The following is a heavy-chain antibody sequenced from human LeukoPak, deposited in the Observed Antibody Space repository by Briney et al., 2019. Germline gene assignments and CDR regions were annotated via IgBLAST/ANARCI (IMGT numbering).Heavy chain of an antibody. CDR3: ARGRIPIAVAVPFDS. CDR1: GFTFSIYA. Sequence: PGGSLRLSCAASGFTFSIYAMSWVRQAPGKGREWIGVINHSGSTNYNPSLKSRVTISVDTSKNQFSLKVRSVTAADTAVYYCARGRIPIAVAVPFDSWGQGILVTVSS. J-gene: IGHJ4*02. V-gene: IGHV4-34*01. CDR2: INHSGST. D-gene: IGHD6-19*01.